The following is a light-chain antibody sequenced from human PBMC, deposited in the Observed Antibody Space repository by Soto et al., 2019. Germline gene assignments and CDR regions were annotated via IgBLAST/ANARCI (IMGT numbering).Light chain of an antibody. Sequence: EIVLTQSPVTLSWSPGERATLSCRASQSVGSSYLAWYQQKPGLAPRLLIYDASIRATGIPDRFSGSGSGADFTLTISRLEPEDFALYYCQQYSTSRTFGQGTKVEIK. CDR2: DAS. V-gene: IGKV3D-20*01. J-gene: IGKJ1*01. CDR1: QSVGSSY. CDR3: QQYSTSRT.